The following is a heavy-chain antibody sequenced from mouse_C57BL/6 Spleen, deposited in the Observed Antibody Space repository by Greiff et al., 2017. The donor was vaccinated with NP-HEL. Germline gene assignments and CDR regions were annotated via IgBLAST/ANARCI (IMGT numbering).Heavy chain of an antibody. CDR3: ARWGYLDRMDY. V-gene: IGHV1-55*01. CDR1: GYTFTSYW. Sequence: QVQLQQPGAELVKPGASVKMSCKASGYTFTSYWITWVKQRPGQGLEWIGDIYPGGGCTNYNEKFKSKATLTVDKSSSTAYMQLSSLTSEDSAVYYCARWGYLDRMDYWGQGTSVTVSS. J-gene: IGHJ4*01. CDR2: IYPGGGCT. D-gene: IGHD2-2*01.